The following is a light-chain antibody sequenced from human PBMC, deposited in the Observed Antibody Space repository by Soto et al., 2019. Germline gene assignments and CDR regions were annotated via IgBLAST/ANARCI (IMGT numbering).Light chain of an antibody. CDR3: CLYIGATTYV. J-gene: IGLJ1*01. V-gene: IGLV2-14*01. CDR1: NRDVGSYNL. CDR2: EVR. Sequence: QSALTQPASVSGSPGQSITIACTGTNRDVGSYNLVSWYQQRPGEAPKLIISEVRNRPSGISYRFTGSKSGNTASLTISGLQAEDEADYYCCLYIGATTYVFGTGTKLTVL.